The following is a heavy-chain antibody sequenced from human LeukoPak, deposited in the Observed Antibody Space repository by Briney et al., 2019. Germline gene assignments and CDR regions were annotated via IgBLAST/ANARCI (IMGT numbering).Heavy chain of an antibody. V-gene: IGHV4-34*01. D-gene: IGHD3-16*01. CDR1: GGSFSGYY. CDR2: INHSAST. J-gene: IGHJ5*02. Sequence: SETLSLTCAVYGGSFSGYYWSWIRQPPGKGLEWIGEINHSASTNNNPSLKSRVTISVDTSKNQFSLKLSSVTAADTAVYYCARGLGMITFGGVRTRGNWFDPWGQGTLVTVSS. CDR3: ARGLGMITFGGVRTRGNWFDP.